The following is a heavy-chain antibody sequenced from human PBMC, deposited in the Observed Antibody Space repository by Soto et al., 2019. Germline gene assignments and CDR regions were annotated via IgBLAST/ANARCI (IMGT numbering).Heavy chain of an antibody. Sequence: SETLSLTCTVSGGSISSSNWWSWVRQPPGKGLEWIGEIYHSGSTNYNPSLKSRVTISVDKSKNQFSLKLSSVTAADTAVYYCARGPVDTAMVLDYWGQGTLVTVSS. J-gene: IGHJ4*02. CDR1: GGSISSSNW. D-gene: IGHD5-18*01. V-gene: IGHV4-4*02. CDR3: ARGPVDTAMVLDY. CDR2: IYHSGST.